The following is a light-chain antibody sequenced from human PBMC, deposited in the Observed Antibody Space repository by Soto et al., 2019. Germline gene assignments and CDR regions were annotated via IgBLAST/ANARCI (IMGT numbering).Light chain of an antibody. CDR1: TSNIGTNY. J-gene: IGLJ3*02. Sequence: QSVLTQPPSASGTPGQRFTISCSGSTSNIGTNYVYWYQQLPGTAPKLLIYRSNQRPSGVPDRFSGSKSGTSASLAISGLRSEDEADYYCAAWDDSLSGWVFGGGTKLTVL. CDR2: RSN. V-gene: IGLV1-47*01. CDR3: AAWDDSLSGWV.